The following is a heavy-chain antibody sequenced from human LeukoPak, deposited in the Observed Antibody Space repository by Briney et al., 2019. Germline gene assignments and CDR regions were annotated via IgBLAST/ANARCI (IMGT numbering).Heavy chain of an antibody. V-gene: IGHV4-59*01. J-gene: IGHJ4*02. CDR3: ARGLGYDFWSGYYTGPFDY. Sequence: SETLSLTCTVSGGFISSYYWSWIRQPPGKGLEWIGYIYYSGSTNYNPSPKSRVTISVDTSKNQFSLKLSSVTAADTAVYYCARGLGYDFWSGYYTGPFDYWGQGTLVTVSS. CDR2: IYYSGST. D-gene: IGHD3-3*01. CDR1: GGFISSYY.